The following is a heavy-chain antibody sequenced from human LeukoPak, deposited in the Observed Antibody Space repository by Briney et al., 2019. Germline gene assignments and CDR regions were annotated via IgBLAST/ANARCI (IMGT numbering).Heavy chain of an antibody. CDR1: GLTFSSYS. J-gene: IGHJ4*02. CDR2: ISNSSSTI. V-gene: IGHV3-48*01. Sequence: GGSLRLSCAASGLTFSSYSMNWVRQAPGKGLEWVSYISNSSSTIYYADSVKGRFTISRDNAENSLYLQMNSLRAEDTAVYYCAKGYYYDSSGLDYWGQGTLVTVSS. CDR3: AKGYYYDSSGLDY. D-gene: IGHD3-22*01.